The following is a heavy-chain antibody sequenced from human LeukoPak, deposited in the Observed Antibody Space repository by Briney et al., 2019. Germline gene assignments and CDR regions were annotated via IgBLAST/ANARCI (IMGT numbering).Heavy chain of an antibody. Sequence: GGSLRLSCAASGFTVNTDYMSWVRQAPGKGLEWVSVIYTGGTTHYADPLKGRLTISRDSSKNTLYLQMNSLRVEDTAIYYCTRDPHDYGDYGSWGQGTLVTVSS. V-gene: IGHV3-66*01. CDR1: GFTVNTDY. J-gene: IGHJ5*02. D-gene: IGHD4-17*01. CDR3: TRDPHDYGDYGS. CDR2: IYTGGTT.